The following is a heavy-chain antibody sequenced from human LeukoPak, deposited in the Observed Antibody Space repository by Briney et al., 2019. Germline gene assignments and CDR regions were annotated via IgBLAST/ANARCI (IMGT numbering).Heavy chain of an antibody. J-gene: IGHJ3*02. D-gene: IGHD3-16*02. Sequence: GGSLRLSCTTSGFTFGDYAMSWVRQAPGKGLEWVGFIRSKAFGGTTEYAASVKGRFTISRDDSKSIAYLQMNSLQTEDTAVYYCTFGGVLVDAFDIWGQGTRVTVSS. CDR1: GFTFGDYA. CDR3: TFGGVLVDAFDI. CDR2: IRSKAFGGTT. V-gene: IGHV3-49*04.